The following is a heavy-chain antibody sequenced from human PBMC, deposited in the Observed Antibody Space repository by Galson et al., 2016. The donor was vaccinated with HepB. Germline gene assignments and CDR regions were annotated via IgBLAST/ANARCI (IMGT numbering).Heavy chain of an antibody. V-gene: IGHV5-51*01. D-gene: IGHD1-1*01. J-gene: IGHJ5*02. CDR3: ARLFGYHSNMLFAP. Sequence: QSGAEVKKPGESLKISCQDSGKTSTDYWIAWVRQMPGKGLEWMGIIYVGDSDTRYSTYFRGPVTISADTSTSTAYLQWDSLKASDTAMYYCARLFGYHSNMLFAPWGQGTPVTVSS. CDR1: GKTSTDYW. CDR2: IYVGDSDT.